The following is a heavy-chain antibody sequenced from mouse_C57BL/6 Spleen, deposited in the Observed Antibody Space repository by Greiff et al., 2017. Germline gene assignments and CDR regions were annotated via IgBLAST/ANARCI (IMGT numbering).Heavy chain of an antibody. CDR1: GYTFTEYT. CDR2: FYPGSGSI. V-gene: IGHV1-62-2*01. Sequence: VQLVESGAELVKPGASVKLSCKASGYTFTEYTIHWVKQRSGQGLEWIGWFYPGSGSIKYNEKFKDKATLTADKSSSTVYMELSRLTSEDSAVYFCARHEDVGKYGNLYYFDYWGQGTTLTVSS. J-gene: IGHJ2*01. CDR3: ARHEDVGKYGNLYYFDY. D-gene: IGHD2-1*01.